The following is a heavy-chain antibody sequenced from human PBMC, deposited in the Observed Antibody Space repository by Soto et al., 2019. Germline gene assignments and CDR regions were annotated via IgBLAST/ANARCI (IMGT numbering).Heavy chain of an antibody. CDR2: FDPEDGET. Sequence: ASVKVSCKVSGYTLTELSMHWVRQAPGKGLEWMGGFDPEDGETIYAQKFQGRVTMTEDTSTDTAYMELSSLRSEDTAVYYCATRGETYYYDSSGYLGAFDIRGQGTMVTVSS. V-gene: IGHV1-24*01. D-gene: IGHD3-22*01. CDR3: ATRGETYYYDSSGYLGAFDI. CDR1: GYTLTELS. J-gene: IGHJ3*02.